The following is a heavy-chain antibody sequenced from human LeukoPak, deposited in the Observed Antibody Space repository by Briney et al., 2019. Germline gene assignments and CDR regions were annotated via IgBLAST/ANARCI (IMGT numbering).Heavy chain of an antibody. CDR3: TRDPQYYYDSSGYYYADYFDY. V-gene: IGHV1-18*01. Sequence: ASVKVSCKAAGYTFTIYGISWVRQAPGQGLEWMGWISAYNGNTNYAQKLQGRVTMTTDTSTSTTYMELRSLRSDDTAVYYCTRDPQYYYDSSGYYYADYFDYWGQGTLVTVSS. D-gene: IGHD3-22*01. J-gene: IGHJ4*02. CDR1: GYTFTIYG. CDR2: ISAYNGNT.